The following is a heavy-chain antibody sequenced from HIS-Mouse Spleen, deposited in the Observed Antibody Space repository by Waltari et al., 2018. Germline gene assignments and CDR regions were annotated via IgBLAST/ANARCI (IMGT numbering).Heavy chain of an antibody. CDR2: IYYSGST. Sequence: QLQLQESGPGLAKPSEPLSLPCTVSGGSISSSSYYWGWIRQPPGKGLEWIGSIYYSGSTYYNPSLKSRVTISVDTSKNQFSLKLSSVTAADTAVYYCAREIPYSSSWYDWYFDLWGRGTLVTVSS. CDR1: GGSISSSSYY. D-gene: IGHD6-13*01. J-gene: IGHJ2*01. CDR3: AREIPYSSSWYDWYFDL. V-gene: IGHV4-39*07.